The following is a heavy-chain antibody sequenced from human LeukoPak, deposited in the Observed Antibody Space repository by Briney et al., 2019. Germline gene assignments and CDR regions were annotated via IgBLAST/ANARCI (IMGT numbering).Heavy chain of an antibody. Sequence: ASVKVSYEASGYTFSSYAISWVRHAPGQGLEWMGGIIPIFGTANYAQKFQGRVTMTRDTSISTAYMELSRLRSDDTAVYYCARGTWAAYWNDDGNHAFDIWGQGTMVTVSS. CDR1: GYTFSSYA. CDR3: ARGTWAAYWNDDGNHAFDI. V-gene: IGHV1-69*05. CDR2: IIPIFGTA. D-gene: IGHD1-1*01. J-gene: IGHJ3*02.